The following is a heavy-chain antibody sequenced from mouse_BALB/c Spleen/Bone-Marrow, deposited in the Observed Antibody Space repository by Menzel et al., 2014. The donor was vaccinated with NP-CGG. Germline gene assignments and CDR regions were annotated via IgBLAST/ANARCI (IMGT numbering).Heavy chain of an antibody. J-gene: IGHJ4*01. CDR2: ISSGSSNI. Sequence: EVQLVESGGGLVQPGGSRKLSCAASGFTFSSFGMHWVRQAPEKGLEWVAYISSGSSNIYYADTVKGRFTISRDNPKNTLFLQMTSLRSEDTAMYYCARWGYYYAMDYWGQGTSVTVSS. CDR1: GFTFSSFG. CDR3: ARWGYYYAMDY. V-gene: IGHV5-17*02.